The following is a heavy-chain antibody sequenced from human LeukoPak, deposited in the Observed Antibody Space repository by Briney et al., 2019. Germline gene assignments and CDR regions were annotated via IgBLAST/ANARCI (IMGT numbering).Heavy chain of an antibody. D-gene: IGHD3-22*01. CDR1: GGSISSDY. Sequence: SETLSLTCTVSGGSISSDYWSWIRQPPGEGLEWIGYTYYSGITNYNPSLKSRVTISVDTSKNQFSLKLSSVAAADTAVYYCARLHYDSSGYYYFDYWGQGTLVTVSS. CDR2: TYYSGIT. CDR3: ARLHYDSSGYYYFDY. J-gene: IGHJ4*02. V-gene: IGHV4-59*08.